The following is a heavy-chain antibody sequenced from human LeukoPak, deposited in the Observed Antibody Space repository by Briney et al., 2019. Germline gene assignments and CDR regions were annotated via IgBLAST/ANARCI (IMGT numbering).Heavy chain of an antibody. CDR3: ARGNYYGMDV. CDR2: ISGSGGST. V-gene: IGHV3-23*01. CDR1: GFTLSSYA. J-gene: IGHJ6*02. Sequence: GGSLRLSCAASGFTLSSYAMSWVRQAPGKGLEWVSGISGSGGSTYHADSVKGRFTISRDNSKNTLYLQMNSLRAEDTAVYYCARGNYYGMDVWGQGTTVTVSS.